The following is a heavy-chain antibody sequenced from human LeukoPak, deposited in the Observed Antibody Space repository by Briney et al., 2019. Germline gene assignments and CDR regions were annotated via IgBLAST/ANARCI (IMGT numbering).Heavy chain of an antibody. D-gene: IGHD6-19*01. V-gene: IGHV4-59*01. Sequence: SETLSLTCIVSGGSLRNNYWSWIWQPPGKGLEWIGYIYYSGSTNYNPSLKSRVTISVDTSKNQFTLKLSSVTTADTAVYYWARGISDFQHWGQGTLVTVSS. J-gene: IGHJ1*01. CDR2: IYYSGST. CDR3: ARGISDFQH. CDR1: GGSLRNNY.